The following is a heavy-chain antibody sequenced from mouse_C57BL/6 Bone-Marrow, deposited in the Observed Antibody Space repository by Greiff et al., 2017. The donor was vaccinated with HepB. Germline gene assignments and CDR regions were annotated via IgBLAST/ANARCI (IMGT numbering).Heavy chain of an antibody. CDR2: IDPSDSYT. CDR3: ARDPYYYAMDY. Sequence: QVQLQQPGAELVMPGASVKLSCKASGYTFTSYWMHWVKQRPGQGLEWIGEIDPSDSYTNYNQKFKGKSTLTVDKSSSTAYMQLSSLTSEDSAVYYCARDPYYYAMDYRGQGTSVTVSS. V-gene: IGHV1-69*01. J-gene: IGHJ4*01. CDR1: GYTFTSYW.